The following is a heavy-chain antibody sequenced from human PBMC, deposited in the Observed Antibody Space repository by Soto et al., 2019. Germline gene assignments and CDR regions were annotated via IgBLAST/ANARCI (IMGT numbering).Heavy chain of an antibody. CDR2: IGTAGDT. CDR1: GFTFSSYD. J-gene: IGHJ6*03. CDR3: ARARKFYGSGPGYYMDV. D-gene: IGHD3-10*01. V-gene: IGHV3-13*01. Sequence: GGSLRLSCAASGFTFSSYDMHWVPQPTGKGLEWFSAIGTAGDTYYPGSVKGRFTISRENAKNSLYLQMNSLRAGDTAVYYCARARKFYGSGPGYYMDVWGKGTTVTVSS.